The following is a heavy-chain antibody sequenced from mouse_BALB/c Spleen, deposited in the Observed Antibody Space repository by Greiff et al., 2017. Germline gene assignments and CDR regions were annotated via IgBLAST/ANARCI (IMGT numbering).Heavy chain of an antibody. J-gene: IGHJ1*01. V-gene: IGHV5-17*02. Sequence: EVMLVESGGGLVQPGGSRKLSCAASGFTFSSFGMHWVRQAPEKGLEWVAYISSGSSTIYYADTVKGRFTISRDNPKNTLFLQMTSLRSEDTAMYYCARPNDYYGSSYWYFDVWGAGTTVTVSS. CDR1: GFTFSSFG. CDR3: ARPNDYYGSSYWYFDV. D-gene: IGHD1-1*01. CDR2: ISSGSSTI.